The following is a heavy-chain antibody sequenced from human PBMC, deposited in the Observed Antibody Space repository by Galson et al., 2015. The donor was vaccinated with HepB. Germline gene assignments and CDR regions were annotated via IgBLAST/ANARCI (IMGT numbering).Heavy chain of an antibody. J-gene: IGHJ5*02. D-gene: IGHD6-19*01. CDR2: IYSGGST. Sequence: SLRLSCAASGFTVSSNYMSWVRQAPGKGLEWVSVIYSGGSTYYADSVKGRFTISRDNSKNTLYLQMNSLRAEDTAVYYCARGVVVQWLVLNWFDPWGQGTLVTVSS. CDR3: ARGVVVQWLVLNWFDP. CDR1: GFTVSSNY. V-gene: IGHV3-66*01.